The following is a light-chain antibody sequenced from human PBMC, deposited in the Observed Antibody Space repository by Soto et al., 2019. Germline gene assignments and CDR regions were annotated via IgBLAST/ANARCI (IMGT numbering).Light chain of an antibody. CDR2: DSY. CDR1: ENVDIY. Sequence: EVILTQSPATLSLSPGERATLSCRASENVDIYLAWYQQKHGQAPRLLIYDSYNRATGIPPRFSGSGSGTAVTLTISSLQPEDFAVYYCLQRRNWPPLTFGGGTKVEI. J-gene: IGKJ4*01. CDR3: LQRRNWPPLT. V-gene: IGKV3-11*01.